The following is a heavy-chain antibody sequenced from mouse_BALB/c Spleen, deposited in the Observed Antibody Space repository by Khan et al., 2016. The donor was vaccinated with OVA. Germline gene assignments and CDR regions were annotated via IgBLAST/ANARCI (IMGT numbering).Heavy chain of an antibody. CDR1: GYSITSGSG. J-gene: IGHJ2*01. D-gene: IGHD1-2*01. V-gene: IGHV3-2*02. CDR2: ISYSGST. Sequence: LQQSGPGLVNPSQSLSLTCTVTGYSITSGSGWNWLRQFPGNKLEWMGYISYSGSTNYNPSLTSRISITRDQSKNQFFLPLNSVTTEDTATYYCARTARIKYWGQGTTLTVSA. CDR3: ARTARIKY.